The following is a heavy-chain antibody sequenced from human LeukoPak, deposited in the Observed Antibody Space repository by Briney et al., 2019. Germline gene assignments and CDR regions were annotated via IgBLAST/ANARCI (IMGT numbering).Heavy chain of an antibody. J-gene: IGHJ4*02. CDR1: GGSVSSGSYY. CDR2: IYYSGST. Sequence: SETLSLTCTVSGGSVSSGSYYWSWIRQPPGKGLEWIGYIYYSGSTNYNPSLKSRVTISVDTSKSQFSLKLSSVTAADTAVYYCASRDFMVTFDYWGQGTLVTVSS. D-gene: IGHD5-18*01. CDR3: ASRDFMVTFDY. V-gene: IGHV4-61*01.